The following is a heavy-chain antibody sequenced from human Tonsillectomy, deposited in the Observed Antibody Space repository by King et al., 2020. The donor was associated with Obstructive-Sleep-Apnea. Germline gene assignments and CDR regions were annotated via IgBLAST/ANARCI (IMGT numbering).Heavy chain of an antibody. CDR3: AKDRTGSSH. CDR2: HSGSGGRT. Sequence: VQLVESGGGLLQPGGSLRLSCAASGFTFSSNAMSLVRQAPGKGLEWVSAHSGSGGRTYYADSVKVRFTISRDNSKNTLYLQLNSLRAEDTALYYCAKDRTGSSHWGQGTLVTVSS. J-gene: IGHJ4*02. V-gene: IGHV3-23*04. CDR1: GFTFSSNA. D-gene: IGHD2-15*01.